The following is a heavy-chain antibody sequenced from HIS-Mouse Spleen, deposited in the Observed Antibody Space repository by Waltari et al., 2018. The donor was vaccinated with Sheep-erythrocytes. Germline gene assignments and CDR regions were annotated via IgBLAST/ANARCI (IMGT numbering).Heavy chain of an antibody. CDR1: GGSFSGYY. J-gene: IGHJ5*02. CDR3: ARALSIAARPNWFDP. V-gene: IGHV4-34*01. D-gene: IGHD6-6*01. Sequence: QVQLQQWGAGLLKPSETLSLTCAVYGGSFSGYYWSWIRQPPGKGLEWIGEINHSGSTNYNPSLKSRVNISVDTSKNQFSRKLSSVTAADTAVYYCARALSIAARPNWFDPWGQGTLVTVSS. CDR2: INHSGST.